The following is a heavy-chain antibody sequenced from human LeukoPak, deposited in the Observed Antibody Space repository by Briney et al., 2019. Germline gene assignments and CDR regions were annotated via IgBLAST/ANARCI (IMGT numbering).Heavy chain of an antibody. CDR1: GFTFSSYA. V-gene: IGHV3-23*01. J-gene: IGHJ6*02. CDR2: ISGSGGST. D-gene: IGHD4-17*01. Sequence: GGSLRLSCAASGFTFSSYAMSWVRQAPGKGLEWVSAISGSGGSTYYADSVKGRFTISRDNSKSTLYLQMNSLRAEDTAVYYCATGVDYGPYYYYGMDVWGQGTTVTVSS. CDR3: ATGVDYGPYYYYGMDV.